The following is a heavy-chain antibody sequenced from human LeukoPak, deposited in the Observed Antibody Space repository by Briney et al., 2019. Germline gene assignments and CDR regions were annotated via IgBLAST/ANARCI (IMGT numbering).Heavy chain of an antibody. Sequence: PGGSLRLSCAASGFTFSSYGMHWVRQAPGKGLEWVAVIWYDGSNRYYADSVKGRFTISRDNAKNSLYLQMNSLRAEDTAVYYCARDIQFDWGQGTLVTVSS. D-gene: IGHD2-21*01. J-gene: IGHJ4*02. V-gene: IGHV3-33*01. CDR3: ARDIQFD. CDR2: IWYDGSNR. CDR1: GFTFSSYG.